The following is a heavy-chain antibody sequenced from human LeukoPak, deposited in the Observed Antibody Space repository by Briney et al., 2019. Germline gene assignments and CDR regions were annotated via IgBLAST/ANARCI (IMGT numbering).Heavy chain of an antibody. J-gene: IGHJ6*03. CDR2: ISAYNGNT. CDR1: GYTFTSYG. V-gene: IGHV1-18*01. CDR3: AREVAGTRGLNYYCYMDV. Sequence: ASVKASCKASGYTFTSYGISWVRQAPGQGLEWMGWISAYNGNTNYAQKLQGRVTMTTDTPTSTAYMELRSLRSDDTAVYYCAREVAGTRGLNYYCYMDVWGKGTTVTVSS. D-gene: IGHD6-19*01.